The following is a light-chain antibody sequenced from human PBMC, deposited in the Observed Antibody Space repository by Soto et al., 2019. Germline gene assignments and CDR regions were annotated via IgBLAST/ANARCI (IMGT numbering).Light chain of an antibody. CDR2: EVS. V-gene: IGLV2-14*01. CDR1: SSDVGGYKY. J-gene: IGLJ2*01. Sequence: QSALTQPASVSGSPGQSITISCTGTSSDVGGYKYVSWYQQYPGKAPKLMIYEVSNRPSGVSNRFSGSKSSNTASLTISGLQADDEADYYCTSYTSSSSVLFGGGTKLTVL. CDR3: TSYTSSSSVL.